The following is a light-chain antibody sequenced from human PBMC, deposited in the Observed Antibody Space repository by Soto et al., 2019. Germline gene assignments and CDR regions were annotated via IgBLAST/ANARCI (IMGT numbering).Light chain of an antibody. CDR3: QQYYTYST. CDR1: QTISYW. V-gene: IGKV1-5*01. Sequence: DIQMTQSPSTLSASVGDRVTITCRASQTISYWLAWYQQKPGKAPKLLIYDASSLESGVPSRFSGSRSGTEFTLTISSLQPEDSATYHCQQYYTYSTFGQGTKVDSK. J-gene: IGKJ1*01. CDR2: DAS.